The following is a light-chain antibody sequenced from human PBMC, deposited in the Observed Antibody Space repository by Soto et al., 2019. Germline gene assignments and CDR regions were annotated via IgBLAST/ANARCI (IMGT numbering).Light chain of an antibody. Sequence: QSALAQPRSVSGSPGQLLTFSCTGTSSDVDDYRYVSWYQQYPGKAPKLVIYDGNKRPSGVPDRFSGSNSGNTASLTISGLQADDEADYYCSSWDDNLDAVVFGAGTKLTVL. J-gene: IGLJ1*01. CDR1: SSDVDDYRY. CDR3: SSWDDNLDAVV. V-gene: IGLV2-11*01. CDR2: DGN.